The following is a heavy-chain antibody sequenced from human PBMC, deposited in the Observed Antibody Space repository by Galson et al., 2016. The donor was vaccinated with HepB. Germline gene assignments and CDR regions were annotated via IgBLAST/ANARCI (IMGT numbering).Heavy chain of an antibody. CDR3: ARHSHTVGLDF. J-gene: IGHJ4*02. Sequence: TLSLTCTVSGASISSGGYYWSWIRQQPGKGLEWIGYIYYSGTTYYNPSLESRLTISVDTSKNQFSLKLSSVTVADTAVYYCARHSHTVGLDFWGQGTLVTVSS. CDR1: GASISSGGYY. CDR2: IYYSGTT. D-gene: IGHD1-26*01. V-gene: IGHV4-31*03.